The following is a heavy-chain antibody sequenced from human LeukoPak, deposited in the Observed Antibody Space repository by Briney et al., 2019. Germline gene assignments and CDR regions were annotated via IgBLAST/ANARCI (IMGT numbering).Heavy chain of an antibody. D-gene: IGHD2-2*02. Sequence: GASVKVSCKASGGMFNSYAISWVRQAPGQGLEWMGGIMPMFATTNYAQRFQDRVTITADKATTTAYMELSSLTPEDTAIYYCARGVRFVADCPSSTCYTPDFWGQGTLVTVSS. CDR3: ARGVRFVADCPSSTCYTPDF. CDR2: IMPMFATT. J-gene: IGHJ4*02. V-gene: IGHV1-69*06. CDR1: GGMFNSYA.